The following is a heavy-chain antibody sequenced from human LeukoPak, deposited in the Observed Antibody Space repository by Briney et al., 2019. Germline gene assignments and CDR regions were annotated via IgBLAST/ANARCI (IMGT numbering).Heavy chain of an antibody. CDR2: ISAYNGNT. CDR1: GYTFTSYG. J-gene: IGHJ4*02. CDR3: ARTLNYYDSSGWDY. D-gene: IGHD3-22*01. Sequence: ASVKVSCKASGYTFTSYGITWMRQAPGQGLEWMGWISAYNGNTNYAQKLQGRVTMTTDTSTSTAYMELRSLRSDDTAVYYCARTLNYYDSSGWDYWGQGTLVTVSS. V-gene: IGHV1-18*01.